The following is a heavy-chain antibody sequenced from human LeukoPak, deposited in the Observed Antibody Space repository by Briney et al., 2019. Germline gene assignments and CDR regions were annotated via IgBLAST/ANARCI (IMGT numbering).Heavy chain of an antibody. Sequence: PGGSLRLFCAASGFTVSSYYMSWVRQAPGEGLEWVSVIYSGGTTYYADSVKGRFTISRDNSKNTLYLQMSSLRPEDTAVYYCAREGGSSYSRPFDDWGQGTQVTVSS. CDR2: IYSGGTT. D-gene: IGHD5-18*01. J-gene: IGHJ4*02. CDR1: GFTVSSYY. CDR3: AREGGSSYSRPFDD. V-gene: IGHV3-53*01.